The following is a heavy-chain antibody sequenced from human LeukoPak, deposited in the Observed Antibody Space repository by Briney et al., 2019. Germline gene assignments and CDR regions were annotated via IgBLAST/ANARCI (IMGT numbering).Heavy chain of an antibody. J-gene: IGHJ4*02. CDR2: INSDGSST. Sequence: PGGSLRLSCAASGFTFSSYWMHWVRQAPGKGLVWVSRINSDGSSTSYADSVKGRFTISRDNAKNTLYLQMNSLRAEDTAVYYCASFHRYYYDSSGYYYWGQGTLVTVSS. D-gene: IGHD3-22*01. V-gene: IGHV3-74*01. CDR1: GFTFSSYW. CDR3: ASFHRYYYDSSGYYY.